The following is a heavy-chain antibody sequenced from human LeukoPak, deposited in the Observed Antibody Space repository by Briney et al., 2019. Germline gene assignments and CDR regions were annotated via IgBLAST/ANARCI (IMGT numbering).Heavy chain of an antibody. D-gene: IGHD6-13*01. Sequence: SETLSLTCAVYGGSFSSYYWSWIRQPAGKGLEWIGRIYTSGSTNYNPSLKSRVTMSVDTSKNQFSLKLSSVTAADTAVYYCAREGAAAGASYYYYMDVWGKGTTVTVSS. CDR1: GGSFSSYY. V-gene: IGHV4-4*07. J-gene: IGHJ6*03. CDR2: IYTSGST. CDR3: AREGAAAGASYYYYMDV.